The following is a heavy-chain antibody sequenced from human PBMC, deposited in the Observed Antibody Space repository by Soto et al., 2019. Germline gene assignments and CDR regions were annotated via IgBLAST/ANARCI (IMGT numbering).Heavy chain of an antibody. CDR3: AKDGTPLLLWFGELLSYNWFDP. Sequence: QPGGSLRLSCAASGFTFSSYAMSWVRQAPGKGLEWVSAISGSGGSTYYADSVKGRFTTSRDNSKNTLYLQMNSLRAEDTAVYYCAKDGTPLLLWFGELLSYNWFDPWGQGTLVTVSS. CDR2: ISGSGGST. D-gene: IGHD3-10*01. J-gene: IGHJ5*02. CDR1: GFTFSSYA. V-gene: IGHV3-23*01.